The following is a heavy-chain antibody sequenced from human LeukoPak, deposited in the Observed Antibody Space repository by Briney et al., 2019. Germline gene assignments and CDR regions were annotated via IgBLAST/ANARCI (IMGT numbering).Heavy chain of an antibody. CDR3: ARGGYSYGYVRFDP. V-gene: IGHV4-59*01. J-gene: IGHJ5*02. Sequence: SSETLSLTCTVSGGSISSYYWSWIRQPPRKGLEWIGYIYYSGSTNYNPSLKSRVTISVDTSKNQFSLKLSSVTAADTAVYYCARGGYSYGYVRFDPWGQGTLVTVSS. CDR2: IYYSGST. D-gene: IGHD5-18*01. CDR1: GGSISSYY.